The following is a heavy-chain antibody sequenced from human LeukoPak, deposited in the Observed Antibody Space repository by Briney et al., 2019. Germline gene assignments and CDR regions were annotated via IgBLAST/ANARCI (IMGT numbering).Heavy chain of an antibody. Sequence: PGESLRLSCAASGFTFSSYSMNWVRQAPGKGLEWVSSISSSSSYIYYADSMKGRFTISRDNAKNSLYLQMNSLRAEDTAVYYCARKYCDGDCNSGTRAFDIWGQGTMVTVSS. CDR3: ARKYCDGDCNSGTRAFDI. CDR2: ISSSSSYI. D-gene: IGHD2-21*02. CDR1: GFTFSSYS. J-gene: IGHJ3*02. V-gene: IGHV3-21*01.